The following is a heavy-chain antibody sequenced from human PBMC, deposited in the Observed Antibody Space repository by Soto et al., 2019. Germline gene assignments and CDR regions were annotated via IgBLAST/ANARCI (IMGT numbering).Heavy chain of an antibody. Sequence: SETLSLTCTVSGGSISSYYWSWIRQPPGKGLEWIGYIYYSGSTNYNPSLKSRVTISVDTSKNQFSLKLSSVTATDTAVYYCARAGPAGFGEYYFDYWGQGTLVTVSS. CDR2: IYYSGST. D-gene: IGHD3-3*01. J-gene: IGHJ4*02. CDR1: GGSISSYY. V-gene: IGHV4-59*01. CDR3: ARAGPAGFGEYYFDY.